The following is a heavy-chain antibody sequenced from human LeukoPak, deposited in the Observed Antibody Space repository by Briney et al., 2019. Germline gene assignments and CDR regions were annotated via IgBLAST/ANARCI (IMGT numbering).Heavy chain of an antibody. CDR3: ARAHYDSSGYPSNIDY. D-gene: IGHD3-22*01. J-gene: IGHJ4*02. V-gene: IGHV3-30*04. CDR2: ISYDGSNK. Sequence: PGETLTLSCAASGLTFSSCAMHWIRQAPGKGLEWVAVISYDGSNKYYADSVKGRFTISRDNSKNTLYLQMNSLRAEDTAVYYCARAHYDSSGYPSNIDYWGQGTLVTVSS. CDR1: GLTFSSCA.